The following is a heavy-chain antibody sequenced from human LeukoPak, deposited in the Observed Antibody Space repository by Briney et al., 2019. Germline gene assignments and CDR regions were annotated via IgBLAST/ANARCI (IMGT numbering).Heavy chain of an antibody. CDR3: AGGALDY. Sequence: GGSLRLSCAASGFTFSDYWMTWVRQAPGQGLEWVAKINQDGSEQHFVDPVKGRFTISRDNAKNSLYLQMDSLRAEDTAVYYCAGGALDYWGPGTLVTVSS. CDR2: INQDGSEQ. J-gene: IGHJ4*02. V-gene: IGHV3-7*04. CDR1: GFTFSDYW.